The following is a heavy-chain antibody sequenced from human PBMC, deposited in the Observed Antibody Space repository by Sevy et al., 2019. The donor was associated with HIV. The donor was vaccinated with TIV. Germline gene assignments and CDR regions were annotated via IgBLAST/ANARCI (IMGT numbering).Heavy chain of an antibody. CDR2: VSYDGSKK. V-gene: IGHV3-30*01. Sequence: GGSLRLSCAASGFTFSNYAIHSVRQAPGKGLEWVAVVSYDGSKKYYADSVKGRFTISRDNSKNTLYLQMNSLRVEDTAVYYCARDRSTTWINYFFDFWGQGTLVTVSS. CDR1: GFTFSNYA. D-gene: IGHD2-2*01. J-gene: IGHJ4*02. CDR3: ARDRSTTWINYFFDF.